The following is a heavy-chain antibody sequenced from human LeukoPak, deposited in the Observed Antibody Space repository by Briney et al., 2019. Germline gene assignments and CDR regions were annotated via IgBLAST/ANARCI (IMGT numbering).Heavy chain of an antibody. CDR1: GCTFTGYY. Sequence: ASVKVSCKASGCTFTGYYMHWVRQAAGRGLEWMGWINPNNGATNYAQKFQGRVTITRDTSINTAYMELSRLTSDDTAVYYCASPQIRNVFDIWGQGTMVTVSS. V-gene: IGHV1-2*02. CDR2: INPNNGAT. D-gene: IGHD1-1*01. CDR3: ASPQIRNVFDI. J-gene: IGHJ3*02.